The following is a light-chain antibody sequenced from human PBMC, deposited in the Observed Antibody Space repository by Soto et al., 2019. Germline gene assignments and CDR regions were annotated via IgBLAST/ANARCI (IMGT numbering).Light chain of an antibody. J-gene: IGKJ5*01. CDR2: APS. CDR3: QQLNGYPIT. Sequence: ILLTQSPSSLSASVGDRVTITCRASQGIDTSLAWYQQKPGKAPKLLIYAPSNFQSGVPSRFSGSGSGTHFTLTISSLQPEDFATYYCQQLNGYPITFGQGTRLEI. V-gene: IGKV1-9*01. CDR1: QGIDTS.